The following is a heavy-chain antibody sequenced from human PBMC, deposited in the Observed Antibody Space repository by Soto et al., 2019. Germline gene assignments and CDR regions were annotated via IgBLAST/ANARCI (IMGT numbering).Heavy chain of an antibody. CDR3: EREDEARIERWFDA. J-gene: IGHJ5*02. V-gene: IGHV4-31*11. Sequence: PSETLSLTCAVSGGSIISASYSWNWIRQSPGRGLEWIGHIYSSGSTYYNPSLKSRVSISVDTSNNQFSLKLTSVTAADTAVYFCEREDEARIERWFDAWGQGILVTVSS. CDR2: IYSSGST. D-gene: IGHD6-6*01. CDR1: GGSIISASYS.